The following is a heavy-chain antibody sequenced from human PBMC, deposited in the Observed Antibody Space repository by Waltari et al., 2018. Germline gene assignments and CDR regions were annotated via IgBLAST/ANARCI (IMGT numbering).Heavy chain of an antibody. CDR1: GGSITTASYY. Sequence: QLQLQESGPGLVKPSETLSLTCTFSGGSITTASYYWAWVRQSPGKGLEWIGYLYFDGSTYYSPAPKSRVTLSIDTAQNQFSLDLYSATASDTAVYYCARRGTYYFDYWGQGTLVTVSS. J-gene: IGHJ4*02. CDR2: LYFDGST. D-gene: IGHD1-26*01. CDR3: ARRGTYYFDY. V-gene: IGHV4-39*01.